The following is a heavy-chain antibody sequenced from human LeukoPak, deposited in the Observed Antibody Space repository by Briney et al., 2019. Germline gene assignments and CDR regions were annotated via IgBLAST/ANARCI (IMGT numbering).Heavy chain of an antibody. D-gene: IGHD6-13*01. V-gene: IGHV4-39*07. Sequence: SETLSLTCTVSGGSISSGGYYWSWIRQPPGKGLEWIGEIIHSGSTNYNPSLKSRVTISVDTSKNQFSLKLSSVTAADTAVYYCARDAAAAGTGLDYWGQGTLVTVSS. CDR1: GGSISSGGYY. CDR2: IIHSGST. J-gene: IGHJ4*02. CDR3: ARDAAAAGTGLDY.